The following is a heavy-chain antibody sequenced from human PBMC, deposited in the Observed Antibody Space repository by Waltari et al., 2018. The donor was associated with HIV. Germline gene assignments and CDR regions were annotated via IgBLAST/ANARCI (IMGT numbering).Heavy chain of an antibody. CDR2: ISGRCGST. Sequence: EVQVLESGGALVQPGGSLRLSCAASGFTFRNYGMSWVRRAPGRGLGWGSNISGRCGSTYDADSGKGHVTVSRDNSKNTLYLQMNALGAEDTAVYFCVKEYQYSHSWYSYYGMDVWGQGTTVTVSS. CDR1: GFTFRNYG. D-gene: IGHD6-13*01. CDR3: VKEYQYSHSWYSYYGMDV. J-gene: IGHJ6*02. V-gene: IGHV3-23*01.